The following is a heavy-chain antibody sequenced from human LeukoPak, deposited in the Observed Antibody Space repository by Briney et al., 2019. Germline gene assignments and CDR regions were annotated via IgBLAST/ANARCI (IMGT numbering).Heavy chain of an antibody. Sequence: ASVKVSCKASGYTFTGYYMHWVRQAPGQGLEWMGWINPNSGGTNYAQKFQGRVTMTRDTSISTAYMELSRLRSDDTAVYYCARERIAGGWFDPWGQGTLVTVSS. CDR2: INPNSGGT. D-gene: IGHD6-13*01. J-gene: IGHJ5*02. V-gene: IGHV1-2*02. CDR1: GYTFTGYY. CDR3: ARERIAGGWFDP.